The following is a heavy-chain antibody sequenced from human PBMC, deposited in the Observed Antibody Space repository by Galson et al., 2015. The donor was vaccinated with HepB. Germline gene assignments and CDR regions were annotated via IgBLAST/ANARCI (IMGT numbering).Heavy chain of an antibody. D-gene: IGHD6-19*01. V-gene: IGHV1-18*01. CDR1: GYTFTSYG. CDR2: ISAYNGNT. CDR3: ARARYSSSPPDY. J-gene: IGHJ4*02. Sequence: SCKASGYTFTSYGISWVRQAPGQGLEWMGWISAYNGNTNYAQKVQGRVTMTTDTSTSTAYMELTSLRSDDTAVYYCARARYSSSPPDYWGQGTLVTVSS.